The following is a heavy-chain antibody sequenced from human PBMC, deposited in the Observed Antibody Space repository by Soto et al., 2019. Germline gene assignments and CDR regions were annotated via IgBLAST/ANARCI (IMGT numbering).Heavy chain of an antibody. CDR1: GGSISSGGYY. CDR3: ARALREGYYDSSGYYHLDY. Sequence: SETLSLTCTVSGGSISSGGYYWSWIRQHPGKGLEWIGYIYYSGSTYYNPSLKSRVTISVDTSKNQFSLKLSSVTAADTAVYYCARALREGYYDSSGYYHLDYWGQGTLVTV. CDR2: IYYSGST. J-gene: IGHJ4*02. V-gene: IGHV4-31*03. D-gene: IGHD3-22*01.